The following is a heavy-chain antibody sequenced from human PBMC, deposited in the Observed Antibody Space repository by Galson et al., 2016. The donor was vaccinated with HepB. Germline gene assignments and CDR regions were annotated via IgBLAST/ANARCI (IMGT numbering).Heavy chain of an antibody. J-gene: IGHJ4*02. CDR3: AKGGRLQHTGY. V-gene: IGHV3-23*01. Sequence: SLRLSCAASGFTFSSYAMSWVRQAPGKGLEWVSTIDGGGAATYYADSVMGRFTISRDNSRNKLYLQMNSLRAEDTAVYYCAKGGRLQHTGYWGQGTLVTVSS. CDR2: IDGGGAAT. D-gene: IGHD1-1*01. CDR1: GFTFSSYA.